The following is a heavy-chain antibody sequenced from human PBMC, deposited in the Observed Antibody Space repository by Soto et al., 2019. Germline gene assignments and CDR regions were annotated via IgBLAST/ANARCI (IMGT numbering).Heavy chain of an antibody. CDR1: GFTFSSYG. V-gene: IGHV3-30*03. D-gene: IGHD5-12*01. J-gene: IGHJ3*02. CDR3: ARDWARWLQSGAFDI. Sequence: GGSLRLSCAASGFTFSSYGMHWVRQAPGKGLEWVAVISYDGSNKYYADSVKGRFTISRDNSKNTLYLQMNSLRAEDTAVYYCARDWARWLQSGAFDIWGQGTMVTVSS. CDR2: ISYDGSNK.